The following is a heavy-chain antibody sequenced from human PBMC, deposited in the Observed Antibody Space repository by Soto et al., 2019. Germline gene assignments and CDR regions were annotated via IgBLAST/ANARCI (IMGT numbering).Heavy chain of an antibody. Sequence: ASVKVSCKASGYTFTGCYMHWVRQAPGQGLEWMGWINPNSGGTNYAQKFQGRVTMTRDTSISTAYMELSRLRSDDTAVYYCAXSSSGRIAAAGTWYFDYWGQGTLVTVSS. V-gene: IGHV1-2*02. CDR2: INPNSGGT. D-gene: IGHD6-13*01. J-gene: IGHJ4*02. CDR1: GYTFTGCY. CDR3: AXSSSGRIAAAGTWYFDY.